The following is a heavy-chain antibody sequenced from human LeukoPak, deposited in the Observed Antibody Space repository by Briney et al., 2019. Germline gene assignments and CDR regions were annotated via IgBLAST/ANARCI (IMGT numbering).Heavy chain of an antibody. CDR3: ARVLGSGYSDY. CDR1: GGSISSYY. Sequence: PSETLSLTCTVSGGSISSYYWSWIRQPPGEELEWLGYIYSSGSTNYNPSLKSRVTVSVDTSKKQFSLKLSSVTAADTAVYYCARVLGSGYSDYWGQGTLVTVSS. D-gene: IGHD2-15*01. V-gene: IGHV4-59*01. CDR2: IYSSGST. J-gene: IGHJ4*02.